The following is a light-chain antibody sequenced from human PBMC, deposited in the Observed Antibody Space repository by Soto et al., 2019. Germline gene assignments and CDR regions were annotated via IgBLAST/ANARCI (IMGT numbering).Light chain of an antibody. CDR2: EVS. V-gene: IGLV2-23*02. CDR3: CSYAGSSTV. CDR1: SSDVGSYNL. J-gene: IGLJ1*01. Sequence: QSVLTQPASVSGFPGQSITISCTRTSSDVGSYNLVSWYQQHPGKAPKLMICEVSKRPSGVSNRFSGSKSGNTASLTISGLQAEDEADYYCCSYAGSSTVFGTGTKVTVL.